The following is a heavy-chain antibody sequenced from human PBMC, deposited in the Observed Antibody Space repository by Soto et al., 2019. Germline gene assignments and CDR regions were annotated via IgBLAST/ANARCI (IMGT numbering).Heavy chain of an antibody. V-gene: IGHV5-51*01. Sequence: RRILKKTGKGLEWMGIISPGDSETRYSPSFQGQVTISADKSITTAYLQWSSLKASDTAVYYCARDGKNGPEEVLEVWVKGT. CDR2: ISPGDSET. D-gene: IGHD2-8*01. J-gene: IGHJ6*01. CDR3: ARDGKNGPEEVLEV.